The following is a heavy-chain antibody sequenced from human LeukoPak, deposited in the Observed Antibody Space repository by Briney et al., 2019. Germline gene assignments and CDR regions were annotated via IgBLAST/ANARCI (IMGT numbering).Heavy chain of an antibody. V-gene: IGHV3-21*01. Sequence: GGSLRLSCAASGFTFSYYTMHWVRQAPGKGLEWVASISGTSKYIYYEDSLKGRFTVSRDNADNPLSLHITGLRADDTAVYYCAREGLTSVIAFDSWGQGTLVTVSS. D-gene: IGHD2-15*01. CDR1: GFTFSYYT. CDR2: ISGTSKYI. J-gene: IGHJ5*01. CDR3: AREGLTSVIAFDS.